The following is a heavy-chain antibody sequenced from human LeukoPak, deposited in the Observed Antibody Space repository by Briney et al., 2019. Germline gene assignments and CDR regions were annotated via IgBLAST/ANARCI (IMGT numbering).Heavy chain of an antibody. D-gene: IGHD3-16*01. CDR1: GFTFSHYT. CDR3: ARGRLRVGQPAYYFGY. Sequence: GGSLRLSCAASGFTFSHYTIHWVRQAPGKGLDWVALISFDGTNEYYADSVKGRFTVSRDNSKNTLFLEMNSLRPEDTAVYYCARGRLRVGQPAYYFGYWGQGTLVTVSS. V-gene: IGHV3-30*01. J-gene: IGHJ4*02. CDR2: ISFDGTNE.